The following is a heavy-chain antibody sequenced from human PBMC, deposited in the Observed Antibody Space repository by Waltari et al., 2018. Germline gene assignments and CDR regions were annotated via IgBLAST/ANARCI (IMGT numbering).Heavy chain of an antibody. Sequence: QLQLQESGPGLVKPSETLSLTCTVPGGSISSSSYYWGWIRQPPGKGLEWIGSIYYSGSTYYNPSLKSRVTISVDTSKNQFSLKLSSVTAADTAVYYCARDIGYSSSPVSVYYYYYMDVWGKGTTVTISS. D-gene: IGHD6-6*01. CDR2: IYYSGST. J-gene: IGHJ6*03. V-gene: IGHV4-39*07. CDR3: ARDIGYSSSPVSVYYYYYMDV. CDR1: GGSISSSSYY.